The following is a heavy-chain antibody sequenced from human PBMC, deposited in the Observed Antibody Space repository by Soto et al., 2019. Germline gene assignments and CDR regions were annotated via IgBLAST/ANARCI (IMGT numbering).Heavy chain of an antibody. V-gene: IGHV3-7*01. D-gene: IGHD1-20*01. Sequence: EEQLVESGGGLVQPGGSLKLSCVVSQISFSSYWMTWVRQAPGKGLECVANINQDGSEKYYEDSVKGRFTISRDNTKNSLYRHMNSRGAEDSAVYYGATDLNWPNYWGQGTLVAVSS. J-gene: IGHJ4*02. CDR2: INQDGSEK. CDR1: QISFSSYW. CDR3: ATDLNWPNY.